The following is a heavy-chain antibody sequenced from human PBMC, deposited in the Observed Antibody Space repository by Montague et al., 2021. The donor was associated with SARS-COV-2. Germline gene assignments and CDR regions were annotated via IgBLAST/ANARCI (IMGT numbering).Heavy chain of an antibody. CDR2: IFYNGGP. V-gene: IGHV4-59*01. J-gene: IGHJ3*01. Sequence: SETLSLTCTVSGASISKYFWSWIRQPPGKGLEWIGYIFYNGGPNYNPSLKSRVTISVDTSKNQFSLRLTSVTAADTAVYYCASGGDGTGSAFHFWGQGTMVTVSS. CDR3: ASGGDGTGSAFHF. CDR1: GASISKYF. D-gene: IGHD4-17*01.